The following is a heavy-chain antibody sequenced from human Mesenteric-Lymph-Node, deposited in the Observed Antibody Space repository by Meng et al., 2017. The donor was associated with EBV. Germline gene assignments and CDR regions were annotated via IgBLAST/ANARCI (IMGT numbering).Heavy chain of an antibody. D-gene: IGHD1-7*01. CDR1: GDSVSSKSAA. CDR2: TYYRSKWYN. J-gene: IGHJ4*02. CDR3: ASSRPLAGNWNYHY. Sequence: QVQLQQSGPGLVKPSQTLSLTCAISGDSVSSKSAAWNWIRQSPSRGLEWLGRTYYRSKWYNDYAVSVKSRITINPDTSKNQFSLQLNSVTPEDTAVYYCASSRPLAGNWNYHYWGQGTLVTVSS. V-gene: IGHV6-1*01.